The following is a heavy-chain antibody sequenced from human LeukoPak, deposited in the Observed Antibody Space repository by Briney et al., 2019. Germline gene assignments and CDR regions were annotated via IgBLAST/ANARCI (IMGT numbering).Heavy chain of an antibody. D-gene: IGHD1-1*01. CDR1: GGSISSYY. CDR3: AREATTGRAFDY. V-gene: IGHV4-4*07. CDR2: IYTNGSS. J-gene: IGHJ4*02. Sequence: KPSETLSLTRSVSGGSISSYYWSWIRQPAGKGLEWIGRIYTNGSSNYSPSLKSRLTMSVDTSKNQFSLNLSSVTAADTAVYYCAREATTGRAFDYWGQGTLVTVSS.